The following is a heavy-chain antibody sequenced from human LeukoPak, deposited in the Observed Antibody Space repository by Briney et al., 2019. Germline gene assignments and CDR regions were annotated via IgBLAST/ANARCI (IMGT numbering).Heavy chain of an antibody. J-gene: IGHJ6*02. CDR1: GYTFTSYG. CDR2: ISAYNGNT. CDR3: ARVVVAAADTYGMDV. D-gene: IGHD6-13*01. V-gene: IGHV1-18*01. Sequence: ASVKVSCKASGYTFTSYGISWVRQAPGQGLEWMGWISAYNGNTNYAQKLQGRVTMTTDTSTSTAYMELRSLRSDDTAVYYCARVVVAAADTYGMDVWGQGTTVTVSS.